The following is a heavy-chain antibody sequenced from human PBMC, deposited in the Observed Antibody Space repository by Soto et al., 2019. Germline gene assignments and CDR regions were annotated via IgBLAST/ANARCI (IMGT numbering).Heavy chain of an antibody. CDR2: IIPIFGTA. CDR3: ARGGDYYGSGSSGAYYYGMDV. J-gene: IGHJ6*02. CDR1: GGTFSSYA. D-gene: IGHD3-10*01. Sequence: SVKVSCKASGGTFSSYAISWVRQAPGQGLEWMGGIIPIFGTANYAQKFQGRVTITTDESTSTAYMELSSLRSEDTAVYYCARGGDYYGSGSSGAYYYGMDVWGQGTTVTVS. V-gene: IGHV1-69*05.